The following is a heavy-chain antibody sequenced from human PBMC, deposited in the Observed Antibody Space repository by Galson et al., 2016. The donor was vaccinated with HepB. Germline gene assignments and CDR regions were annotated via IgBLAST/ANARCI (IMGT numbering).Heavy chain of an antibody. D-gene: IGHD4-17*01. CDR2: VTGSGSWT. V-gene: IGHV3-23*01. CDR1: GFTFSTYA. CDR3: ARDPNGDYFGAFDF. J-gene: IGHJ3*01. Sequence: SLRLSCAASGFTFSTYAMTWVRQAPGKGLEWVSSVTGSGSWTYYEDSVKGRLTISRDNSKNTLYLQMNSLRAVDTAVYYCARDPNGDYFGAFDFWGQGTMVTVSS.